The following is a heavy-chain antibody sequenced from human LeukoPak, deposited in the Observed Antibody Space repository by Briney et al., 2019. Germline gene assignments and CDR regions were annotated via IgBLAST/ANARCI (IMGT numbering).Heavy chain of an antibody. J-gene: IGHJ4*02. CDR2: ISGSGGST. D-gene: IGHD3-3*01. V-gene: IGHV3-23*01. CDR1: GFTFSSYA. CDR3: TIFGVVIDFDY. Sequence: GGSLRLSCAASGFTFSSYAMSWVRQAPGKGLEWASAISGSGGSTYYADSVKGRFTISRDNSKNTLYLQMNSLRAEDTAVYYCTIFGVVIDFDYWGQGTLVTVSS.